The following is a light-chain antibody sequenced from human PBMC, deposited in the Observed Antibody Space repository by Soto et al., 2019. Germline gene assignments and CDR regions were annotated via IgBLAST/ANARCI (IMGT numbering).Light chain of an antibody. CDR3: QQINSFPFT. V-gene: IGKV1-9*01. CDR1: QGIFSY. J-gene: IGKJ4*01. Sequence: DIQLTQSPSFLSASIGDRVTLTCRASQGIFSYLAWYQQKPGKAPKLLISAASTLQSGVPSRFSGSGSATEFTLTISSLQPEDFATYFCQQINSFPFTFGGGTKVEI. CDR2: AAS.